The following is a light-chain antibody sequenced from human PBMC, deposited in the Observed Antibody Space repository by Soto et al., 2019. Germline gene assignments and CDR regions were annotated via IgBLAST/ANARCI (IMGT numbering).Light chain of an antibody. CDR3: QKYNRAPLT. J-gene: IGKJ4*01. V-gene: IGKV1-27*01. Sequence: DIQMTQSPSSLSASVGDRVTITCRASQGISNYLAWYQQKPGKVPKLLIYAASTLQSGGPSRFSGSGSGTDFTLTISSLQAEDVASYWCQKYNRAPLTFGGGTKVEIK. CDR2: AAS. CDR1: QGISNY.